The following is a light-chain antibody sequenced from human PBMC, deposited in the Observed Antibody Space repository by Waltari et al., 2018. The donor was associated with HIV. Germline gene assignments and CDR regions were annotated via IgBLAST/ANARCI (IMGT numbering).Light chain of an antibody. CDR2: DTT. CDR1: IDDIGLLNT. CDR3: SSFSRSGSVR. V-gene: IGLV2-14*01. Sequence: QSALTQPVSVSGSPGLSITLSCLGTIDDIGLLNTVSWYRHQPDTPPQLIIFDTTSRPSGIPSRFSGAKSGTTASLTISGLQSGDEGHYYCSSFSRSGSVRFGGGTKVTV. J-gene: IGLJ3*02.